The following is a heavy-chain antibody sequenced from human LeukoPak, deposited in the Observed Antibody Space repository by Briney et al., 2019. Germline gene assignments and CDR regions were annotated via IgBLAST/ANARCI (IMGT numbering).Heavy chain of an antibody. Sequence: GASLRLSCAASGFTFSSYAMSWVRQAPGKGLEWVSAISGSGGSTYYADSVKGRFTISRDNSKNTLYLQMNSLRAEDTAVYYCAKEGVSTGTRRGPGDYWGQGALVTVSP. CDR2: ISGSGGST. CDR1: GFTFSSYA. D-gene: IGHD1-7*01. J-gene: IGHJ4*02. CDR3: AKEGVSTGTRRGPGDY. V-gene: IGHV3-23*01.